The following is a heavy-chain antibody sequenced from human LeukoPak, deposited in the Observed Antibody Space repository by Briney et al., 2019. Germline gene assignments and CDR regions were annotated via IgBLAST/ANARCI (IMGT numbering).Heavy chain of an antibody. CDR1: GYTLTSYG. J-gene: IGHJ5*02. CDR2: ISAYNGNT. CDR3: ARDHSSGPHWFDP. Sequence: GAAVKVAGKASGYTLTSYGISWVRQAPGQGRGWLGWISAYNGNTNDAQKLQGRVTMTTDTSTSTAYMELRSLRSDDTAVYYCARDHSSGPHWFDPWGQGTLATVSS. D-gene: IGHD3-22*01. V-gene: IGHV1-18*01.